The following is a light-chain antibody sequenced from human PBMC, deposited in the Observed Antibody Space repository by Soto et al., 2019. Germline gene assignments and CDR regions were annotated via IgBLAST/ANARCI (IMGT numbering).Light chain of an antibody. CDR3: QQYYNSVLT. J-gene: IGKJ4*01. CDR1: QHINTW. Sequence: QMTQSPSTLSSSVGDRVTITFRASQHINTWLAWYQHKPGKAPKVLISAASTLQSGVPPRFSGSISGTDFTLTISSLQPEDSASYYCQQYYNSVLTFGGGTKV. CDR2: AAS. V-gene: IGKV1-5*01.